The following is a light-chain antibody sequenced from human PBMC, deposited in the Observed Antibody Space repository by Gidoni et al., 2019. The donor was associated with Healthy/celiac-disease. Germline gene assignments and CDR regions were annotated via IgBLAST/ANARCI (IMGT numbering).Light chain of an antibody. CDR1: QGISSS. J-gene: IGKJ1*01. V-gene: IGKV1-9*01. CDR3: QQRNSYPRT. Sequence: DIQLTQSPSFLSASVGDRVTITCRASQGISSSLAWYQQKPGKAPQLLIYAASTLQSGVPSRFSGSGSGTEFTLTISSLQPEDFATYYCQQRNSYPRTFGQGTKVEI. CDR2: AAS.